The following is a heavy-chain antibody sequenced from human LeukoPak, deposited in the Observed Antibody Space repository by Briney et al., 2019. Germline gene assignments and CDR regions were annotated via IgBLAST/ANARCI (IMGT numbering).Heavy chain of an antibody. J-gene: IGHJ4*02. V-gene: IGHV4-38-2*01. Sequence: SETLSLPCAVSVYSTTRVNYGGWIRQLQGRGLDWFGSIHHTGNTYYNPSLKSRVTILVDTSKNQFSLRPSSVTAADTAVYYCARRLGVAASAYDYWGQGAVVTVSS. CDR3: ARRLGVAASAYDY. D-gene: IGHD6-13*01. CDR2: IHHTGNT. CDR1: VYSTTRVNY.